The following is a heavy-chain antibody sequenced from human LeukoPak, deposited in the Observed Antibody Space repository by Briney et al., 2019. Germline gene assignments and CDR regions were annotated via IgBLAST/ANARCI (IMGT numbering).Heavy chain of an antibody. CDR2: ITWNSDST. Sequence: GGSLRLSCAASGFNFDYYAMHWVRLVPGRGLEWVAGITWNSDSTGYGDSVKGRFIISRDNAQNSLYLGMSSLRAEDTAFYYCAKGLYYDILTGNWFDSWGQGTLVTVSS. V-gene: IGHV3-9*01. J-gene: IGHJ5*01. CDR3: AKGLYYDILTGNWFDS. D-gene: IGHD3-9*01. CDR1: GFNFDYYA.